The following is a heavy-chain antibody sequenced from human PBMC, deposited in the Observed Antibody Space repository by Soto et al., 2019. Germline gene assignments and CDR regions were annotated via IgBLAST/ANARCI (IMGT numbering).Heavy chain of an antibody. J-gene: IGHJ4*02. D-gene: IGHD5-12*01. CDR1: GFTFSSYG. V-gene: IGHV3-30*18. CDR2: ISYDGSNK. Sequence: QVQLVESGGGVVQPGRSLRLSCAASGFTFSSYGMHWVRQAPGKGLEWVAVISYDGSNKYYADSVKGPFTISRDNCKNTLSLQMNSLRAEDTAVYYSAKYEYSGYAPNKNEFDYWGQGALVTVSS. CDR3: AKYEYSGYAPNKNEFDY.